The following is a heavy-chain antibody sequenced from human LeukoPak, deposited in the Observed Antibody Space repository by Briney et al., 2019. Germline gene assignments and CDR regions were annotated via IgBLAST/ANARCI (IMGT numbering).Heavy chain of an antibody. CDR1: GFTFSSYG. Sequence: GGSLRLSCAASGFTFSSYGMHWVRQAPGKGLEWVAVISYDGSNKYYADSVKGRFTISRDNSKNTLYLQMNSLRAEDTAVYYCARMGDYDYVWGSHEVDYWGQGTLVTVSS. CDR3: ARMGDYDYVWGSHEVDY. V-gene: IGHV3-30*03. D-gene: IGHD3-16*01. CDR2: ISYDGSNK. J-gene: IGHJ4*02.